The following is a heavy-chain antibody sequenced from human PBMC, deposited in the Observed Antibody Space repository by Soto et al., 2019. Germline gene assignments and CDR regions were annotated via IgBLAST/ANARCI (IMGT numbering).Heavy chain of an antibody. D-gene: IGHD3-16*02. Sequence: GGSLRLSCSASGFTFSSYAMHWVRQAPGKGLEYVSAIRSNGGSTYYADSVKGRFTISRDNSKNTLYLQMSSLRAEDPAVYYFVKERMITFGGVIAASSYYGMDVWGQGTTVTVSS. J-gene: IGHJ6*02. CDR2: IRSNGGST. CDR1: GFTFSSYA. V-gene: IGHV3-64D*06. CDR3: VKERMITFGGVIAASSYYGMDV.